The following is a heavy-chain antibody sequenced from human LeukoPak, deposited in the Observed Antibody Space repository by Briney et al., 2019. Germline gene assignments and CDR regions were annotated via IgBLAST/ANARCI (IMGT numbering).Heavy chain of an antibody. CDR2: IYYSGST. D-gene: IGHD4-17*01. CDR1: GGSISSYY. CDR3: ARGGTMTTVPL. J-gene: IGHJ4*01. V-gene: IGHV4-59*08. Sequence: SETLSLTCTVSGGSISSYYWSWIRQPPGKGLEWIGYIYYSGSTNYNYNPSLKSRVTISVDTSKNQSSLRLSSVTAADTAVYYCARGGTMTTVPLWGHGTLVTVSS.